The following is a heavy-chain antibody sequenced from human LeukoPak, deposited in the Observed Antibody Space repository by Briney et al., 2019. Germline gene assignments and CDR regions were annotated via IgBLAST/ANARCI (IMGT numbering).Heavy chain of an antibody. V-gene: IGHV4-31*03. Sequence: SETLSLTCTVSGGSISSGGYYWSWIRQHPGKGLEWIGYIYYSGSTYYNPSLKSRVTISVDTSKNQFSLKLSSVTAADTAVYYCACYGYSSSLPNWFDPWGQGTLVTVSS. CDR1: GGSISSGGYY. D-gene: IGHD6-6*01. CDR3: ACYGYSSSLPNWFDP. J-gene: IGHJ5*02. CDR2: IYYSGST.